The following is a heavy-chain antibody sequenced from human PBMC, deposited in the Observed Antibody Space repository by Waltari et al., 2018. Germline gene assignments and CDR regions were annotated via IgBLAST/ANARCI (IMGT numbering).Heavy chain of an antibody. J-gene: IGHJ4*02. V-gene: IGHV3-49*03. Sequence: EVQLVESGGGLVQPGRSLRLSCTTTGLHFGAYAMRWFRQAPGKGVEWVGFMRNEGYGATTKYAASVKDRFTISRDDSKSIAYLQMNSLKIEDTAMYYCARVKSWGAGDYWGQGTLVTVSS. CDR3: ARVKSWGAGDY. CDR2: MRNEGYGATT. D-gene: IGHD3-16*01. CDR1: GLHFGAYA.